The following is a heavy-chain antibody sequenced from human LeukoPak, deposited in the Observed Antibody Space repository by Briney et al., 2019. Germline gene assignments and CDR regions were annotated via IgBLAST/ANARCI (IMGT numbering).Heavy chain of an antibody. CDR1: GLTFRNYA. J-gene: IGHJ4*02. CDR3: AKDYRGSGEVGETGPLDY. D-gene: IGHD1-14*01. Sequence: GGSLRLSCIASGLTFRNYAMSWVRQASAKGLEWVAGMDQGGGFIQYADSVKGRFTISRDNSKNTLHLQMSSLRAEDTAVYYCAKDYRGSGEVGETGPLDYWGQGTQVTVSS. V-gene: IGHV3-23*01. CDR2: MDQGGGFI.